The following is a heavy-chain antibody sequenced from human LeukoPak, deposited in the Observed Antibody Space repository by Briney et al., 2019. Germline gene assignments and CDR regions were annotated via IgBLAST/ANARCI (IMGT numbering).Heavy chain of an antibody. D-gene: IGHD3-3*01. J-gene: IGHJ6*03. Sequence: GGSLRLSCAASGFTFSSYGMHWVRQAPGKGLEWVAVISYDGSNKYYADSVKGRFTISRDNSKNTLYLQMNSLRAEDTAVYYCARVGGSKYYDFWSGRSQYYYYYYMDVWGKGTTVTVSS. CDR3: ARVGGSKYYDFWSGRSQYYYYYYMDV. CDR2: ISYDGSNK. CDR1: GFTFSSYG. V-gene: IGHV3-30*03.